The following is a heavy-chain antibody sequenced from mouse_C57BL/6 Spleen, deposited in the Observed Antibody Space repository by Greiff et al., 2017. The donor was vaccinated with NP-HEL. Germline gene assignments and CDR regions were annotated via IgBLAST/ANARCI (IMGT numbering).Heavy chain of an antibody. Sequence: EVKLMESGGGLVKPGGSLKLSCAASGFTFSDYGMHWVRQAPEKGLEWVAYISSGSSTIYYADTVKGRFTISRDNAKNTLCLQMTSLRSEDTAMYYCARGPTYYRYFDVWGTGTTVTVSS. CDR2: ISSGSSTI. J-gene: IGHJ1*03. CDR3: ARGPTYYRYFDV. D-gene: IGHD2-12*01. CDR1: GFTFSDYG. V-gene: IGHV5-17*01.